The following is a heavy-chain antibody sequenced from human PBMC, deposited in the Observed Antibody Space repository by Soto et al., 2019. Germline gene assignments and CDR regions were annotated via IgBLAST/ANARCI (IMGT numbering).Heavy chain of an antibody. J-gene: IGHJ3*02. CDR3: GRDWEGVGAFEN. Sequence: QVQLVQSGAEVKRPGASVKVSCKASGYTFSAFYMQWVRQAPGQGLEWMGGINPNSGGAHYAQEFRGRITLTRDTSISTAYMELSSLRSDDTAVYYCGRDWEGVGAFENWGQGTLVTVSS. D-gene: IGHD1-26*01. CDR1: GYTFSAFY. V-gene: IGHV1-2*02. CDR2: INPNSGGA.